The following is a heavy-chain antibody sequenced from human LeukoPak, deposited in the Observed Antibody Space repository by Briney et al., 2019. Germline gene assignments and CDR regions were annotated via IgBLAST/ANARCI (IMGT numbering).Heavy chain of an antibody. CDR2: ITSNGGST. CDR3: ARGGQSTSCFDC. V-gene: IGHV3-64*02. J-gene: IGHJ4*02. Sequence: GGSLRLSCAASGFTFSTYSMHWVRQAPGKGLECVSAITSNGGSTYYADSVKGRFTISRDNSKNTAYLQMGSLRAEDMAMYYCARGGQSTSCFDCWGQGTLVTVSS. CDR1: GFTFSTYS. D-gene: IGHD2-2*01.